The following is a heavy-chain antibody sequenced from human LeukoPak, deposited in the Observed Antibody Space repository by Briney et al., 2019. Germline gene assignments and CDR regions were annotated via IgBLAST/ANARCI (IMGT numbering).Heavy chain of an antibody. CDR3: ARDPYYYDSSGYPFDY. V-gene: IGHV4-38-2*02. CDR1: GYSISSGYY. CDR2: IYHSGST. J-gene: IGHJ4*02. D-gene: IGHD3-22*01. Sequence: KPSETLSLTCAVSGYSISSGYYWGWIRQPPGKGPEWIGSIYHSGSTYYNPSLKSRVTISVDTSKNQFSLKLSSVTAADTAVYYCARDPYYYDSSGYPFDYWGQGTLVTVSS.